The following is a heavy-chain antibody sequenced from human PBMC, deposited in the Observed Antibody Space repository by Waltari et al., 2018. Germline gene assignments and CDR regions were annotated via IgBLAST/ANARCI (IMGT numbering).Heavy chain of an antibody. D-gene: IGHD1-7*01. CDR3: ARPGITGTNYYNYGMDV. Sequence: QVQLVESGGGVVQPGGSLTLSCAASGFPFSRSGMFWVRQVPGKGLEWVVVIWYDGSAKEYADSVKGRFTIARDNSKNTLFLQMNSLRVEDTAVYYCARPGITGTNYYNYGMDVWGQGTTVTVSS. V-gene: IGHV3-33*01. CDR2: IWYDGSAK. J-gene: IGHJ6*02. CDR1: GFPFSRSG.